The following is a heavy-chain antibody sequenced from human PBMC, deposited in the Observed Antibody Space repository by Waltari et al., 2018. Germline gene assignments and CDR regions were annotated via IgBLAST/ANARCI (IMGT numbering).Heavy chain of an antibody. V-gene: IGHV3-30*02. CDR1: GFPFSDYG. CDR2: IRYDASDI. J-gene: IGHJ3*01. CDR3: AKVGVGLTTWYPFDV. D-gene: IGHD1-1*01. Sequence: QVHLVASGGGVVQPGGSLRLSCAASGFPFSDYGMNWVRQAPGKGLEWVAFIRYDASDIYYRDSVKGRFTISRDNSKNTLFLQMSSLRPEDTAVYYCAKVGVGLTTWYPFDVWGQGTMVTVSS.